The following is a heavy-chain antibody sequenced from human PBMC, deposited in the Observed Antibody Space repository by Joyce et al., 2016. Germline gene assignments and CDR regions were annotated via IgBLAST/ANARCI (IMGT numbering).Heavy chain of an antibody. CDR2: ISSGGNT. J-gene: IGHJ6*02. V-gene: IGHV3-53*01. Sequence: EVQLVESGGGLIQPRRSLRLSLAASGFIVSSNYMSWVRQAPGKGLEWFSVISSGGNTYYADSGKCRFTISRDTSKSTLYLQMNSLRVEDTAVYYCARVSSYYSYAMDVWGQGTTVTVSS. CDR1: GFIVSSNY. CDR3: ARVSSYYSYAMDV.